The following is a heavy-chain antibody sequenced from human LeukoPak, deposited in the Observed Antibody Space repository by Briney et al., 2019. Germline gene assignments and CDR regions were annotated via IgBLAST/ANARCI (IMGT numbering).Heavy chain of an antibody. D-gene: IGHD1-14*01. J-gene: IGHJ4*02. Sequence: PGGSLRLSCAASGFIFSNYGMHWVRQAPGKGLEWVAFLHNDETEIYYADSVKGRFTISRDNSNNTLYLQMSSLRDEDTAVYYCVKDTGRGDFWGQGTQVTVSS. CDR2: LHNDETEI. CDR1: GFIFSNYG. V-gene: IGHV3-30*02. CDR3: VKDTGRGDF.